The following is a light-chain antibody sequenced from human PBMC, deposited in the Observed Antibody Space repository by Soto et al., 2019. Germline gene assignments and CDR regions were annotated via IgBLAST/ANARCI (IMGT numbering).Light chain of an antibody. CDR1: SSDVGGYNY. V-gene: IGLV2-11*01. CDR3: CSYAGSFHVV. J-gene: IGLJ2*01. CDR2: DVS. Sequence: QSALTQPRSVSGSPGQSVTISCTGTSSDVGGYNYVSWYQQHPGKAPKLMIYDVSKRPSGVPDRFSGSKSGNTASLTISGLQAEDEADYCRCSYAGSFHVVFGGGTKLTVL.